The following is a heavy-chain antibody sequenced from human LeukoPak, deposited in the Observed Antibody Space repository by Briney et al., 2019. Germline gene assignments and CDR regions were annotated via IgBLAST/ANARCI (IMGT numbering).Heavy chain of an antibody. CDR3: AREPMGVTVHFDH. CDR2: INPSVGSA. D-gene: IGHD3-16*02. Sequence: ASVKVSCKASGYIFTTYYSNWVRQAPGQGLEWMGMINPSVGSAKFAQRFQGRVTMTMDRSTSTVYMDLNSLRSDDTAVYYCAREPMGVTVHFDHWGEGTRVTVSS. CDR1: GYIFTTYY. V-gene: IGHV1-46*01. J-gene: IGHJ4*02.